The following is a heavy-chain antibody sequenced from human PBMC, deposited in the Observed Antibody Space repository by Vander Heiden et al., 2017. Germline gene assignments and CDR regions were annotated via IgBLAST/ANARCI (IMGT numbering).Heavy chain of an antibody. J-gene: IGHJ4*02. D-gene: IGHD3-22*01. V-gene: IGHV3-9*01. CDR1: GLSLDDYA. CDR3: AKRRDSSGWGFDY. Sequence: EVQLVAFGGGLVQPGRSPRRSGAASGLSLDDYAMDWVRQAPGKGLEWVSSISWKSGSIAYADSVKGRFTISRDNAKNSLYLQMNSLRAEDTALYYCAKRRDSSGWGFDYWGQGTLVTVSS. CDR2: ISWKSGSI.